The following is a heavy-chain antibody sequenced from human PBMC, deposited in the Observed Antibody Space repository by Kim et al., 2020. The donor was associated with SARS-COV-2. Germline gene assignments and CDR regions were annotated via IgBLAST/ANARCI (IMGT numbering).Heavy chain of an antibody. J-gene: IGHJ6*02. CDR2: IYAGGNT. CDR1: DFTVSNTY. D-gene: IGHD5-12*01. CDR3: AKIRTHSGYDFGYFGMDV. Sequence: GGSLRLSCAASDFTVSNTYMNWVRQAPGKGLEWVSIIYAGGNTDYADSVKGRFTISRDSSKNTLSLQMNSLRVEDTAVYYCAKIRTHSGYDFGYFGMDVWGQGTTVTVSS. V-gene: IGHV3-53*01.